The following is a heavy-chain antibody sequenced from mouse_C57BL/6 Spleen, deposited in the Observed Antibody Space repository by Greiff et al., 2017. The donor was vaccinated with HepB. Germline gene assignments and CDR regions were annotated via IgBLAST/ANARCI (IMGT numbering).Heavy chain of an antibody. CDR2: ISYDGSN. CDR3: ARASDYAWFAY. J-gene: IGHJ3*01. V-gene: IGHV3-6*01. D-gene: IGHD2-13*01. CDR1: GYSITSGYY. Sequence: EVQLKESGPGLVKPSQSLSLTCSVTGYSITSGYYWNWIRQFPGNKLEWMGYISYDGSNNYNQSLKNRISITRDTSKNQFFLKLNSVTTEDTATYYCARASDYAWFAYWGQGTLVTVSA.